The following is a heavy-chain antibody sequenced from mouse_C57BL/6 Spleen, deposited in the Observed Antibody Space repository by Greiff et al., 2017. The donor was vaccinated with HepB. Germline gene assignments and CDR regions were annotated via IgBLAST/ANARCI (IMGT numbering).Heavy chain of an antibody. CDR1: GYTFTSYW. CDR2: IDPSDSYT. D-gene: IGHD1-1*01. J-gene: IGHJ1*03. CDR3: ARSDYGSSYVGYFDV. Sequence: QVQLQQPGAELVKPGASVKLSCKASGYTFTSYWMQWVKQRPGQGLEWIGEIDPSDSYTHYNQKFKGKATLTVDTSSSTAYMQLSSLTSEDSAVYYCARSDYGSSYVGYFDVWGTGTTVTVSS. V-gene: IGHV1-50*01.